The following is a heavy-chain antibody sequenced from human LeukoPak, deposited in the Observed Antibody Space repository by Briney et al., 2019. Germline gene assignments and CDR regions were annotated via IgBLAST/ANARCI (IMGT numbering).Heavy chain of an antibody. V-gene: IGHV1-69*13. CDR2: VIPIFGTA. Sequence: SVKVSCKASGGTFSSYAISWVRQAPGQGLEWMGGVIPIFGTANYAQKFQGRVTITADESTSTAYMELSSLRSEDTAVYYCARPYSSGWGNWFDPWGQGTLVTVSS. CDR1: GGTFSSYA. CDR3: ARPYSSGWGNWFDP. D-gene: IGHD6-19*01. J-gene: IGHJ5*02.